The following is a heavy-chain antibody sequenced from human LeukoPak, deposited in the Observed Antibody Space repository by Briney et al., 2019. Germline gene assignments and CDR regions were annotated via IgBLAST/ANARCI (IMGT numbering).Heavy chain of an antibody. D-gene: IGHD3-22*01. V-gene: IGHV1-2*02. CDR1: GYTFTGYY. CDR2: INPNSGGT. CDR3: ARDQADPYYYDSSGWG. Sequence: ASVKVCCKASGYTFTGYYMHWVRQAPGQGLGWMGWINPNSGGTNYAQKFQGRVTMTRDTSISTAYMELSRLRSDDTAVYYCARDQADPYYYDSSGWGWGQGTLVTVSS. J-gene: IGHJ4*02.